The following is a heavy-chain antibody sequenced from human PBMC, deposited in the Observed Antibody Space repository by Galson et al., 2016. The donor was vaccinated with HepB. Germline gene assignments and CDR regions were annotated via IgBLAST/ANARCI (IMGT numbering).Heavy chain of an antibody. V-gene: IGHV3-7*01. J-gene: IGHJ4*02. Sequence: SLRLSCAASGFTFSNYWMSWVRQAPGKGLECVTNLKQDGSDKYYVDSVMGRFTISRDNAKNSLYLQMNSLSAEDTALYYCARQKESREYGGNSPDYWGQGTQVIVSS. CDR3: ARQKESREYGGNSPDY. CDR2: LKQDGSDK. CDR1: GFTFSNYW. D-gene: IGHD4-23*01.